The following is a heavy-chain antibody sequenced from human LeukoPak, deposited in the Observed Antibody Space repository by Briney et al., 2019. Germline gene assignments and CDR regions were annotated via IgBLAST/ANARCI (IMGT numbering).Heavy chain of an antibody. V-gene: IGHV3-30-3*01. J-gene: IGHJ4*02. Sequence: LSGGSLRLSCAASGFTFSSYAMHWVRQAPGKGLEWVAVISYDGSNKYYADSVKGRFTISRDNSKNTLYLQMNSLRAEDTAVYYCARDRGPQWLQFDYWGQGTLVTVSS. CDR2: ISYDGSNK. CDR3: ARDRGPQWLQFDY. D-gene: IGHD6-19*01. CDR1: GFTFSSYA.